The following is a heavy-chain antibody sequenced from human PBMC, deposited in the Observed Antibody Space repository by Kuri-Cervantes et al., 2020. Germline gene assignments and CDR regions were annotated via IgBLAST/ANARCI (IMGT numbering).Heavy chain of an antibody. CDR1: GFTFSSSW. V-gene: IGHV3-23*01. Sequence: GESLKISCAASGFTFSSSWMHWVCQAPGKGLEWVSAISGSGGSTYYADSVKGRFTISRDNSKNTLYLQMNSLRAEDTAVYYCARDLMRFGELLYDNWFDPWGQGTLVTVSS. CDR2: ISGSGGST. CDR3: ARDLMRFGELLYDNWFDP. D-gene: IGHD3-10*01. J-gene: IGHJ5*02.